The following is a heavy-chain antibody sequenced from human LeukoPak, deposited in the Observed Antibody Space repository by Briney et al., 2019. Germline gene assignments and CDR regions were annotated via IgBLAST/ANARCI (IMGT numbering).Heavy chain of an antibody. J-gene: IGHJ4*02. CDR2: IKHSGST. Sequence: SETLSLTCPVYGGSFNGYYWSCIRPPPGKWLEWIGEIKHSGSTNYRPSLKSRVTMSVDTSKNQFSLKLSSVTAADTAVYYCARQEVYIIDYWGQGTLVTVSS. D-gene: IGHD1-14*01. V-gene: IGHV4-34*01. CDR1: GGSFNGYY. CDR3: ARQEVYIIDY.